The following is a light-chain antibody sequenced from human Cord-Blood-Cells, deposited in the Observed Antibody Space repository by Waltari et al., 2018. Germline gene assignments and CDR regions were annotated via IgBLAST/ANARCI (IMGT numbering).Light chain of an antibody. CDR3: CSYAGSFTFV. CDR1: SSDVGGYNH. J-gene: IGLJ1*01. V-gene: IGLV2-11*01. Sequence: QSALTQPRSVSGSPGQPVTISCTGTSSDVGGYNHVSWYQQHPGKPPKLMIYDVSIPPSGVPDRFSGSRSGNTASLTISGLQAEDEADYYCCSYAGSFTFVFGAGTKVTVL. CDR2: DVS.